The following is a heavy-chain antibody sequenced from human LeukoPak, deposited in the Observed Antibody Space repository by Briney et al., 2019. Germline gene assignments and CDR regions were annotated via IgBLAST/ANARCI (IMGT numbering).Heavy chain of an antibody. J-gene: IGHJ6*02. V-gene: IGHV5-51*01. D-gene: IGHD2-2*01. CDR2: IYPGDSDT. Sequence: GESLKISCKGSGYSFTSYWIGWVRQMPGEGLEWMGSIYPGDSDTRYSPSFQGQVTISADKSISTAYLQWSSLKASDTAMYYCARRLIPGYCSSTSCPFDGMDVWGQGTTVTVSS. CDR1: GYSFTSYW. CDR3: ARRLIPGYCSSTSCPFDGMDV.